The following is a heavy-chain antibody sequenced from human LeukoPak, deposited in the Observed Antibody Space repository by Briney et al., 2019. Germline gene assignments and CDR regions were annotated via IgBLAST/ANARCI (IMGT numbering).Heavy chain of an antibody. CDR3: ARDPQYSSSWNFDY. V-gene: IGHV3-66*02. D-gene: IGHD6-13*01. J-gene: IGHJ4*02. CDR2: IYSGGST. CDR1: GFTVSSNY. Sequence: GGSLRLSCAASGFTVSSNYMSWVRQAPGKGLEWVSVIYSGGSTYYADSVKGRFTISRDNSKNTLYLQMNSLRAEDTAVYYCARDPQYSSSWNFDYWGQGNLVTVSS.